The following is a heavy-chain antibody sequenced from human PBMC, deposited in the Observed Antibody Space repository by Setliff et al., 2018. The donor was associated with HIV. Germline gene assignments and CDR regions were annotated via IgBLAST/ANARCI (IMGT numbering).Heavy chain of an antibody. CDR1: GYTFTSQY. V-gene: IGHV1-46*01. Sequence: ASVKVTCKASGYTFTSQYLHWVRQAPGQGLEWMGVINPTGGSTTYAQNFQGRVTMTRDTSTSTVYMEVSSLRSEDTAVYYCAREFTTVRGVTITKYFDLWGRGTLVTVSS. CDR2: INPTGGST. CDR3: AREFTTVRGVTITKYFDL. J-gene: IGHJ2*01. D-gene: IGHD3-10*01.